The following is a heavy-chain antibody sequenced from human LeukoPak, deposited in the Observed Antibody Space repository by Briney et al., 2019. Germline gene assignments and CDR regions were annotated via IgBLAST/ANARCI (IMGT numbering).Heavy chain of an antibody. J-gene: IGHJ4*02. CDR3: AKFKGHYYYDSSGYCDN. Sequence: PGGSLRLSCVASGFTFRNFAMSWVRQAPGKGLEWVSAISAADGDNTYYADSVKGRFTISRDNSENTLHLQMSSLRAEDTAVYYCAKFKGHYYYDSSGYCDNWGQGTLATVSS. CDR1: GFTFRNFA. CDR2: ISAADGDNT. D-gene: IGHD3-22*01. V-gene: IGHV3-23*01.